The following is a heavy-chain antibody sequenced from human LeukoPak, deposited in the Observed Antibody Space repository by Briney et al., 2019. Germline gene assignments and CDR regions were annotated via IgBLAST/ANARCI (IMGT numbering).Heavy chain of an antibody. Sequence: PSETLSLTCTVSGGSISSGGYYWGWIRQPLGKGLEWIGSIYYSGSTYYNPSLKSRVTISVDTSRNQFSLKLSSVTAADTAVYYCARHRDSRYCSGGSCYNWFDPWGQGTLVTVSS. CDR3: ARHRDSRYCSGGSCYNWFDP. V-gene: IGHV4-39*01. D-gene: IGHD2-15*01. CDR2: IYYSGST. CDR1: GGSISSGGYY. J-gene: IGHJ5*02.